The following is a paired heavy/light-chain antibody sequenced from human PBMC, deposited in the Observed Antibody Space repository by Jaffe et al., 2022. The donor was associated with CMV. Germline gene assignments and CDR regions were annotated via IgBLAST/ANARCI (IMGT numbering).Light chain of an antibody. CDR2: AAS. V-gene: IGKV1-9*01. J-gene: IGKJ5*01. CDR3: QQLNSYPIT. Sequence: DIQLTQSPSFLSASVGDRVTITCRASQGINSYLAWYQQKPGKAPKLLIYAASTLQSGVPSRFSGSGSGTEFTLRISSLQPEDFATYYCQQLNSYPITFGQGTRLEIK. CDR1: QGINSY.
Heavy chain of an antibody. Sequence: QVQLVQSGAEVKKPGASVKVSCEASGYTFTSYGISWVRQAPGQGLEWMGWISSYNGNTYYAQKFQGRVTMTTDTSTSTAYMELRNLRSDDTAVYYCARGGRNPLDYDMLTGYSKGVDYYYYGMDVWGQGTTVTVSS. CDR3: ARGGRNPLDYDMLTGYSKGVDYYYYGMDV. V-gene: IGHV1-18*01. CDR2: ISSYNGNT. J-gene: IGHJ6*02. CDR1: GYTFTSYG. D-gene: IGHD3-9*01.